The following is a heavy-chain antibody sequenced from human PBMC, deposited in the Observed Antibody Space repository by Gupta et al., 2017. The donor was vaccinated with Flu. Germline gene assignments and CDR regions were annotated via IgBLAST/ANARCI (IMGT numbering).Heavy chain of an antibody. CDR3: ARKDGDGMDY. Sequence: QVQLQESGPGLVQPSQTLSLTCTVSVGSISSGSYYWSWLRQPAGKGLEWSGRIYTSGSTNYKNSLKRRGTISVDKSKNKCSRKLSSVTAADTDGDYCARKDGDGMDYWGQGTPVTVSS. D-gene: IGHD5-24*01. CDR2: IYTSGST. V-gene: IGHV4-61*02. CDR1: VGSISSGSYY. J-gene: IGHJ4*02.